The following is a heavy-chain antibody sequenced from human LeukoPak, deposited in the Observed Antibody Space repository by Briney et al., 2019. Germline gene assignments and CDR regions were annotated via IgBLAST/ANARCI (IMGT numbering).Heavy chain of an antibody. Sequence: PSETLSLTCGVSGHSFGSDSFWGWIRQPPGQGLEWIGSIHERGSTFYNPSLKSRVTISIDTSKNQFSLNVNSVTAADTAVYYCARASRPSNSWFDPWGQGTVVTVSS. CDR1: GHSFGSDSF. CDR2: IHERGST. V-gene: IGHV4-38-2*01. J-gene: IGHJ5*02. D-gene: IGHD6-6*01. CDR3: ARASRPSNSWFDP.